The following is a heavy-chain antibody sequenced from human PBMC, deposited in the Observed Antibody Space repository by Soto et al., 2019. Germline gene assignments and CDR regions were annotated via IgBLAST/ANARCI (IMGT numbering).Heavy chain of an antibody. CDR3: ARGWKFDCWTNAWDV. CDR2: MDPNSGVA. D-gene: IGHD3-3*01. J-gene: IGHJ6*02. CDR1: GYTFTSHD. Sequence: QVHLVQSGAEVRKPGASVKVSCKASGYTFTSHDINWVRQAPGQGLEWLGWMDPNSGVAGYARKFQGRVTMTGTRSKNAASREVRSQPCAATAVYSCARGWKFDCWTNAWDVWGQGTRVMVFS. V-gene: IGHV1-8*02.